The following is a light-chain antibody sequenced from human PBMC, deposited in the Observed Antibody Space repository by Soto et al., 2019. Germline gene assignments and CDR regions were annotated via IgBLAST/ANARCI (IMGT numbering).Light chain of an antibody. V-gene: IGKV3-20*01. CDR2: GAS. CDR3: QQYGTSPPLT. CDR1: QSVSNNF. Sequence: MVLMQSPGTLSLSPGERATLSCRASQSVSNNFLAWYQQKPGQAPRLLIDGASSRATGTPDRFSGSGSGTDFTLTISRLEPEDFAVYYCQQYGTSPPLTFGGGTKVDIK. J-gene: IGKJ4*01.